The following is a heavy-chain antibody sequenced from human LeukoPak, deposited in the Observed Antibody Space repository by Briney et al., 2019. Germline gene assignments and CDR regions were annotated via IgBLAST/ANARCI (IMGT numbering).Heavy chain of an antibody. V-gene: IGHV3-9*03. CDR2: ISWNSGSI. Sequence: PGGSLRLSCAASGFTFSNHGMNWVRQAPGKGLEWVSGISWNSGSIGCADSVKGRFTISRGNAKNSLYLQMNSLRAEDMALYYCAKDAHAPNYYYGSGSYSYMDVWGKGTTVTVSS. J-gene: IGHJ6*03. D-gene: IGHD3-10*01. CDR3: AKDAHAPNYYYGSGSYSYMDV. CDR1: GFTFSNHG.